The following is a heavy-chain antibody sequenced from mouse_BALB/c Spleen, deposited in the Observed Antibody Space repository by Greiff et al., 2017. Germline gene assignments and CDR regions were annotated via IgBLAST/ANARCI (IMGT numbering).Heavy chain of an antibody. J-gene: IGHJ2*01. CDR2: IDPETGGT. CDR3: ARSTGRGYFDD. V-gene: IGHV1-15*01. D-gene: IGHD3-3*01. Sequence: QVQLQQSGAELVRPGASVTLSCKASGYTFTDYEMHWVKQTPVHGLEWIGAIDPETGGTAYNQKFKGKATLTADKSSSTAYMELRSLTSEDSAVYYCARSTGRGYFDDWGQGTTLTVSS. CDR1: GYTFTDYE.